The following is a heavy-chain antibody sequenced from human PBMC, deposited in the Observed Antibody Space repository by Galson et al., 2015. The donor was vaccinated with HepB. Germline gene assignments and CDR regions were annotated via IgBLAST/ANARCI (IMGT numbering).Heavy chain of an antibody. V-gene: IGHV5-10-1*01. CDR1: GYSFTSYW. CDR3: ARHGVIYDSSGYSDY. Sequence: QSGAEVKKPGESLRISCKGSGYSFTSYWISWVRQMPGKGLEWMGRIDPSDSYTNYSPSFQGHVTISADKSISTAYLQWSSLKASDTAMYYCARHGVIYDSSGYSDYWGQGTLVTVSS. D-gene: IGHD3-22*01. J-gene: IGHJ4*02. CDR2: IDPSDSYT.